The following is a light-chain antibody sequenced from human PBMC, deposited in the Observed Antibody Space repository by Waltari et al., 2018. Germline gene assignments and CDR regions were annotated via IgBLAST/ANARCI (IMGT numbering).Light chain of an antibody. V-gene: IGLV1-40*01. CDR3: QTYDISLRGWV. CDR1: SSTIGADYD. Sequence: QSMLTQPPSVSGAPGPRVTISCTGSSSTIGADYDVPWYQQLPGTAPNLLIYGDSTRPSGVPDRFSGSKSGTSASLAITGLQAEDEADYYCQTYDISLRGWVFGGGTELTVL. J-gene: IGLJ3*02. CDR2: GDS.